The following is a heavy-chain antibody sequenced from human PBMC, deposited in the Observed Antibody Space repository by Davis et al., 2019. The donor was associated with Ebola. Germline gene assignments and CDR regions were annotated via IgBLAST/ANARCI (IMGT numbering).Heavy chain of an antibody. D-gene: IGHD3-3*01. Sequence: GGSLRLSCAASGFTVSSNYMSWVRQAPGKGLEWVSVIYSGGSTYYADSVKGRFTISRHNSKNTLYLQMNSLRAEDTAVYYCARDSIRFLVSACVVWGQGTTVTVSS. J-gene: IGHJ6*02. CDR2: IYSGGST. CDR1: GFTVSSNY. CDR3: ARDSIRFLVSACVV. V-gene: IGHV3-53*04.